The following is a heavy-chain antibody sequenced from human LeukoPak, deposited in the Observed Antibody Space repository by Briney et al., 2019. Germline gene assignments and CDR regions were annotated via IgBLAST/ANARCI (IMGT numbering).Heavy chain of an antibody. J-gene: IGHJ6*03. CDR1: GFTFSSYG. Sequence: GGSLRLSCAASGFTFSSYGMTWVRQAPGKGLEWVSYISSSSSYIYYADSVKGRFTISRDNAKNSLYLQMNSLRAEDTAVYYCARAGRDGYNSYYYYYMDVWGKGTTVTVSS. CDR2: ISSSSSYI. D-gene: IGHD5-24*01. CDR3: ARAGRDGYNSYYYYYMDV. V-gene: IGHV3-21*05.